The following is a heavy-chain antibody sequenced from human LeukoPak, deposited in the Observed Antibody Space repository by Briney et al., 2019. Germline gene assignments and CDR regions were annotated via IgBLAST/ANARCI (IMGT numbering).Heavy chain of an antibody. Sequence: ASVKVSCKASGYTFTSYAISWVRQAPGQGLEWMGWISAYNGNTNYAQKLQGRVTMTTDTSTSTAYMELRSLRSDDTAVYYCAILEDGSGSYYNWGGLYGMDVWGKGTTVTVSS. V-gene: IGHV1-18*04. J-gene: IGHJ6*04. CDR2: ISAYNGNT. CDR3: AILEDGSGSYYNWGGLYGMDV. CDR1: GYTFTSYA. D-gene: IGHD3-10*01.